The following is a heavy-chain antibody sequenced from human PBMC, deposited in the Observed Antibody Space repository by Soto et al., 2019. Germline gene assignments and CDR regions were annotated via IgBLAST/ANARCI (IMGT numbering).Heavy chain of an antibody. D-gene: IGHD2-2*02. CDR1: GFTFSSYA. V-gene: IGHV3-23*01. Sequence: EVQLLESGGGLVQPGGSLRLSCAASGFTFSSYAMSWVRQAPGKGLEWVSAISGSGGSTYYADSVKGRFTISRDNSKNTLYMQMNSLRAEDTAVYYCAKAPGSYCSSTSGYTAVYFDYWGQGTLVTVSS. CDR2: ISGSGGST. CDR3: AKAPGSYCSSTSGYTAVYFDY. J-gene: IGHJ4*02.